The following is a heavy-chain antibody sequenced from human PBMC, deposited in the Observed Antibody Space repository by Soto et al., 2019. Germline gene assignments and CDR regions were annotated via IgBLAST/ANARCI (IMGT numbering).Heavy chain of an antibody. CDR3: ATTTVQFAPPAYLDS. Sequence: SVKVSCKASGYTFTGYYMHWVRQAPGQGLEWMGWINPNSGGTNYAQKFQGRVTMTRDTSISTAYMELSRLRSDDKAVYYCATTTVQFAPPAYLDSWGQGTLVTVSS. J-gene: IGHJ4*02. CDR2: INPNSGGT. D-gene: IGHD4-17*01. CDR1: GYTFTGYY. V-gene: IGHV1-2*02.